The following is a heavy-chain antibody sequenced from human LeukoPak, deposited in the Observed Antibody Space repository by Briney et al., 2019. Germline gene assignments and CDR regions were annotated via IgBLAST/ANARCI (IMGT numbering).Heavy chain of an antibody. V-gene: IGHV3-23*01. J-gene: IGHJ4*02. CDR1: GFTFSSYA. CDR2: ISGSGGST. CDR3: AYSSSWYSDY. Sequence: QTGGSLRLSCAASGFTFSSYAMSWVRQAPGKGLEWVSAISGSGGSTYYADSVKGRFTISRDNSKNTLYLQMNGLRAEDTAVYYCAYSSSWYSDYWGQGTLVTVSS. D-gene: IGHD6-13*01.